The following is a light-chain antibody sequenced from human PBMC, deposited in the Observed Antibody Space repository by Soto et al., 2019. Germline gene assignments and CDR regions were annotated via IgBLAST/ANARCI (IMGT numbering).Light chain of an antibody. CDR1: QSVSSIY. J-gene: IGKJ2*01. CDR2: GAS. Sequence: EIVLTQSPGTLSLSPGERVTLSCRASQSVSSIYLAWYQQKPGQAHRLLIYGASSRATGIPDRFSGSGSGTDFTLTISRLEPEDFSVYYCQQFGSSPLYTFGQGTKLEIK. CDR3: QQFGSSPLYT. V-gene: IGKV3-20*01.